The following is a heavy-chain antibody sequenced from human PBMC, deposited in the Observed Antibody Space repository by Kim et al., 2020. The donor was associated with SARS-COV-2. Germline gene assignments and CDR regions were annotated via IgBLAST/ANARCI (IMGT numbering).Heavy chain of an antibody. CDR3: ARGGSLYHYHDY. D-gene: IGHD6-13*01. V-gene: IGHV4-59*01. J-gene: IGHJ4*02. CDR2: IYYTGST. CDR1: DGYISTYY. Sequence: SETLSLTCTVSDGYISTYYWTWIRQPPGKALEWIGYIYYTGSTNYNPSLKSRVTISVDTSKNQFSLNLTSVTAADTAVYYCARGGSLYHYHDYWGRGTLV.